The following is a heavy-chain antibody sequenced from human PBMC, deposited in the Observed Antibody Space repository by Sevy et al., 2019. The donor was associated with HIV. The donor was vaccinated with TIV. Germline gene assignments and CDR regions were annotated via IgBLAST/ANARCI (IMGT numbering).Heavy chain of an antibody. J-gene: IGHJ4*02. Sequence: SDTLSLICTVSGGSISSYYWSWIRQPPGKGLEWIGYIYYTGSTNYNPSLKSRVTISVDTSKNQFSLKLSSVSAADTAVYYCARVIAAAGQRYFDFWGQGSLVTVSS. D-gene: IGHD6-13*01. CDR3: ARVIAAAGQRYFDF. CDR1: GGSISSYY. CDR2: IYYTGST. V-gene: IGHV4-59*01.